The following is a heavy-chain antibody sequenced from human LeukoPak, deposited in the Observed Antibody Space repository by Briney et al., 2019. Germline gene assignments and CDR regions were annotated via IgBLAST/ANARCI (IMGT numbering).Heavy chain of an antibody. D-gene: IGHD6-19*01. CDR2: ISYDGSNK. CDR3: AKEAVAGTYGMDV. CDR1: GFTFSSYG. Sequence: GGSLRLSCAASGFTFSSYGMHWVRQAPGKGLEWVAVISYDGSNKYYADSVKGRFTVSRDNSKNTLYLQMNSLRAEDTAVYYCAKEAVAGTYGMDVWGQGTTVTVSS. V-gene: IGHV3-30*18. J-gene: IGHJ6*02.